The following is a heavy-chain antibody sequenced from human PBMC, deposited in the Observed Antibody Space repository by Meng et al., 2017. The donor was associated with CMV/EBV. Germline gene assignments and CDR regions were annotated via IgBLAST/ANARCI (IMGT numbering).Heavy chain of an antibody. Sequence: QGQLQEAGPGLVKPSATLSLPCTVSGGSISSYYWSWIRQPAGKGLEWIGRIYTSGSTNYNPSLKSRVTMSVDTSKNQFSLKLSSVTAADTAVYYCARDLMNCSSTSCANWFDPWGQGTLVTVSS. V-gene: IGHV4-4*07. D-gene: IGHD2-2*01. J-gene: IGHJ5*02. CDR1: GGSISSYY. CDR3: ARDLMNCSSTSCANWFDP. CDR2: IYTSGST.